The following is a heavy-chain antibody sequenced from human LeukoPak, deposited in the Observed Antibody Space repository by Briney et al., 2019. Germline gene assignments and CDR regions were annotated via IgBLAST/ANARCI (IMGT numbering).Heavy chain of an antibody. CDR3: ARGGFDYYDSSGYLKPYYFDY. J-gene: IGHJ4*02. D-gene: IGHD3-22*01. Sequence: GRSLRLSCAASGFTFSSYGMHWVRQAPGKGLEWVAVIWYDGSNKYYADSVKGRFTISRDNSKNTLYLQMNSLRAEDTAVYYCARGGFDYYDSSGYLKPYYFDYWGQGTLVTVSS. V-gene: IGHV3-33*01. CDR2: IWYDGSNK. CDR1: GFTFSSYG.